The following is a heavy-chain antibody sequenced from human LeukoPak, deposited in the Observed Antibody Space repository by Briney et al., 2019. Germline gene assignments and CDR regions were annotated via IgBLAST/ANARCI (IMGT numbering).Heavy chain of an antibody. V-gene: IGHV3-7*01. J-gene: IGHJ4*02. CDR3: ATTTHFDY. CDR1: GFTFSSYW. D-gene: IGHD1-14*01. CDR2: INEDGSEK. Sequence: GGSLRLSCAVSGFTFSSYWMSWVRQAPGKGVEGVANINEDGSEKYYVDSVKGRFSISRDNAKNSLYLQMSSLRAEDTAVYYCATTTHFDYWGQGILVTVSS.